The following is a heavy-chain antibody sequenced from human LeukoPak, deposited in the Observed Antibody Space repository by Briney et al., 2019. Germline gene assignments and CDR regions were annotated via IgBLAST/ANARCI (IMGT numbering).Heavy chain of an antibody. CDR2: ITSDGSST. D-gene: IGHD7-27*01. V-gene: IGHV3-74*01. CDR1: GFTFSSYW. J-gene: IGHJ4*02. CDR3: ARGRTGHYDY. Sequence: PGGSLRLSCAASGFTFSSYWMHWVRQAPGKGLVWVSRITSDGSSTTYADSVKGRFTISRDNAKNTLYLQMNSLRTEDTAVYYCARGRTGHYDYWGQGTLVTVSS.